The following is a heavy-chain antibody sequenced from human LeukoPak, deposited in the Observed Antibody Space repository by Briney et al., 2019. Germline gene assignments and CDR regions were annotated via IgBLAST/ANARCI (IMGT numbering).Heavy chain of an antibody. CDR2: IHPGDSDT. Sequence: RGESLKISCKGSGFTFTNYWIGWVRQMPAKGLEWMGIIHPGDSDTRYSPSFQGQVTISADKSISTAYLQWRSVKASDTALYYCARAPWVELLYLDEADPFYFDYWGQGALVTVSS. CDR1: GFTFTNYW. CDR3: ARAPWVELLYLDEADPFYFDY. V-gene: IGHV5-51*01. D-gene: IGHD3-16*01. J-gene: IGHJ4*02.